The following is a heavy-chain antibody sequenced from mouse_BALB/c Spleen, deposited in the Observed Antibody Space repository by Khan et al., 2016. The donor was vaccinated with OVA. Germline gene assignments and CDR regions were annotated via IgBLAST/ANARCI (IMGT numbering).Heavy chain of an antibody. D-gene: IGHD1-1*02. CDR1: GFKIKDTD. CDR3: ARGGWSYVMDY. J-gene: IGHJ4*01. CDR2: IDPANGNT. Sequence: VQLQQSGAELVKPGASVKLSCTASGFKIKDTDVHWVNQRPEQGLEWIGTIDPANGNTKYDPKFQGKATITADTTTNTVYLHLSSLTSEDTDVYFCARGGWSYVMDYWGQGTSVTVSS. V-gene: IGHV14-3*02.